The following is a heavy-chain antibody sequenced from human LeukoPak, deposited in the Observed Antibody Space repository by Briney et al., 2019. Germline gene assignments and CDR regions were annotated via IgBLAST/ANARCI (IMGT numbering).Heavy chain of an antibody. D-gene: IGHD3-16*02. CDR2: IYSGGST. J-gene: IGHJ3*02. V-gene: IGHV3-53*01. CDR3: ARGSIVDAFDI. CDR1: GFTVSSNY. Sequence: GGSLRLSCAASGFTVSSNYMSWVRQAPGKGLEWVSVIYSGGSTYYADSVKGRFTISRDNSKNTLYLQMNSLRAEDTAVYYCARGSIVDAFDIWGQGTMVTVSS.